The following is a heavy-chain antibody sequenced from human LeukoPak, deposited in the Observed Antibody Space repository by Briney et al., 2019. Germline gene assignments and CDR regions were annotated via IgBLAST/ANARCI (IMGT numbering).Heavy chain of an antibody. Sequence: SETLSLTCTVSGGSISSGSYYWSWIRQPAGKGLEWIGRIYTSGSTNYNPSLKSRVTISVDTSKNQFSLKLSSVTTADTAVYYCARGGSGRGSGSSRFLQYYYMDVWGKGTTVTVSS. D-gene: IGHD3-10*01. CDR3: ARGGSGRGSGSSRFLQYYYMDV. V-gene: IGHV4-61*02. CDR1: GGSISSGSYY. J-gene: IGHJ6*03. CDR2: IYTSGST.